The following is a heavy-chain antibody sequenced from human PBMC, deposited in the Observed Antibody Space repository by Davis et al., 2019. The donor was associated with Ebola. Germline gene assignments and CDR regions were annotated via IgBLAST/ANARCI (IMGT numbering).Heavy chain of an antibody. Sequence: PGGSLRLSCPASGFTFSRYSMNWFRQAPGKGLVWVSSISSSSSYIYYADSVKGRFTIPRDNAKNSLYLQMNSLRAEDTAVYYCARCAGGSCYRSKNGMDVWGKGTTVTVSS. V-gene: IGHV3-21*01. CDR3: ARCAGGSCYRSKNGMDV. CDR1: GFTFSRYS. CDR2: ISSSSSYI. D-gene: IGHD2-15*01. J-gene: IGHJ6*04.